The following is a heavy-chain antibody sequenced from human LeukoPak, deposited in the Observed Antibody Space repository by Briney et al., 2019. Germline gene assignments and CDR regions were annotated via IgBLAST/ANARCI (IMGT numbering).Heavy chain of an antibody. Sequence: SETLSLTCAVYGGSFSGYYWSWIRQPPGKGLEWIGEINHSGSTNYNPSLKSRVTISVDTSKNQFSLKLSSVTAADTAVYYCARGQRLYYYYYYYMDVWGKGTTVTVSS. V-gene: IGHV4-34*01. J-gene: IGHJ6*03. D-gene: IGHD1-1*01. CDR2: INHSGST. CDR3: ARGQRLYYYYYYYMDV. CDR1: GGSFSGYY.